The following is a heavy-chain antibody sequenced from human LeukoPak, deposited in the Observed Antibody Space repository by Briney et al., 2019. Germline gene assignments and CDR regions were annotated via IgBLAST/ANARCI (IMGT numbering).Heavy chain of an antibody. V-gene: IGHV3-11*05. CDR1: GFTFIDYY. CDR2: ISSSSSYT. J-gene: IGHJ4*02. D-gene: IGHD2-2*01. Sequence: GGSLRLSCAASGFTFIDYYMSWIRQAPGKGLEWVSYISSSSSYTNYADSVKGRFTISRDNAKNSLYLQMNSLRAEDTAVYYCARDIYCSSTSCYGGVDYWGQGTLVTVSS. CDR3: ARDIYCSSTSCYGGVDY.